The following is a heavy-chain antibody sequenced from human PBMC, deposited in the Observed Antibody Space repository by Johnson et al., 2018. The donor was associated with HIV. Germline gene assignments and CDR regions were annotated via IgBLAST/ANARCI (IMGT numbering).Heavy chain of an antibody. CDR3: AKDLGTGDDAFDI. CDR1: GFTFSSYG. D-gene: IGHD7-27*01. CDR2: IWYDGSNK. V-gene: IGHV3-33*06. J-gene: IGHJ3*02. Sequence: QVQLVESGGGVVQPGRSLRLSCAAFGFTFSSYGIHWVRQAPGKGLEWVAVIWYDGSNKYYADSVKGRFTISRDNSKNTLYLQMNSLRAEDTAVYYCAKDLGTGDDAFDIWGQGTMVTVSS.